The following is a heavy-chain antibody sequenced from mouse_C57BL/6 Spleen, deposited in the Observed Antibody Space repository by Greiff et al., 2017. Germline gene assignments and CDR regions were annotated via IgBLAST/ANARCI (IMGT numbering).Heavy chain of an antibody. V-gene: IGHV1-5*01. D-gene: IGHD2-4*01. J-gene: IGHJ3*01. CDR2: IYPGNSDT. Sequence: DVQLQESGTVLARPGASVKMSCKTSGYTFTSYWMHWVKQRPGQGLEWIGAIYPGNSDTSYNQKFKGKAKLTAVTSASTAYMELSSLTNEDSAVYYCEAVYYDYDVAYWGQGTLVTVSA. CDR1: GYTFTSYW. CDR3: EAVYYDYDVAY.